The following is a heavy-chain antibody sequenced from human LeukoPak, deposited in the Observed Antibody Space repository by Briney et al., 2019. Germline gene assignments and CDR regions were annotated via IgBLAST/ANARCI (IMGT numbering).Heavy chain of an antibody. CDR2: INPILGIA. CDR3: ARSHQTYYYGSGSPY. Sequence: ASVKVSCKASGYSFVGYGITWVRQAPGQGLEWMGWINPILGIANYAQKFQGRVTITADKSTSTAYMELSSLRSEDTAVYYCARSHQTYYYGSGSPYWGQGTLVTVSS. D-gene: IGHD3-10*01. CDR1: GYSFVGYG. V-gene: IGHV1-69*10. J-gene: IGHJ4*02.